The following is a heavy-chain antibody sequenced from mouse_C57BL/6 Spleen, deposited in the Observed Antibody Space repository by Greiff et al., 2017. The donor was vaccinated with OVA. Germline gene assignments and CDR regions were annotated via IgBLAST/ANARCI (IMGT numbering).Heavy chain of an antibody. D-gene: IGHD1-1*01. CDR2: INPSSGYT. CDR1: GYTFTSYW. CDR3: AEGSSPYYAMDY. Sequence: QVQLQQSGAELAKPGASVKLSCKASGYTFTSYWMHWVQQRPGQGLAWIGYINPSSGYTKYNQKFKDKATLTADKSSSTAYMQLSSLTYEDAAVYYGAEGSSPYYAMDYWGQGTSVTVSS. V-gene: IGHV1-7*01. J-gene: IGHJ4*01.